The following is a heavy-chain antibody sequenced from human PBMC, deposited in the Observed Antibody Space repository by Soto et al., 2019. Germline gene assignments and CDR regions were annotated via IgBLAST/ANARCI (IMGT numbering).Heavy chain of an antibody. CDR2: IFYSGST. D-gene: IGHD3-10*01. CDR3: ARHSFGELLYAFHM. CDR1: GDSISRTNDY. Sequence: QSQLQESGPGLVKPSESLSLTCSVSGDSISRTNDYWAWIRQPPGKGLEWIGSIFYSGSTFYSPSPKSRVTISVDTSKNRFSLKLSSVTAADMAVSYCARHSFGELLYAFHMWGQGTMVIVSS. J-gene: IGHJ3*02. V-gene: IGHV4-39*01.